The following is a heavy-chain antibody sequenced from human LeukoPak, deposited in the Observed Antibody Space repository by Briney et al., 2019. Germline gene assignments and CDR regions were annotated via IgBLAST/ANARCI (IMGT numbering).Heavy chain of an antibody. CDR1: GFTFSSYA. D-gene: IGHD5-24*01. J-gene: IGHJ4*02. CDR3: AKDEGQKMATIKDY. V-gene: IGHV3-23*01. Sequence: GGSLRLSCAASGFTFSSYAMSWVRQAPGKGLEWVSAISGSGGSTYYADSVKGRFTISRDNSKNTPYLQMNSLRAEDTAVYYCAKDEGQKMATIKDYWGQGTLVTVSS. CDR2: ISGSGGST.